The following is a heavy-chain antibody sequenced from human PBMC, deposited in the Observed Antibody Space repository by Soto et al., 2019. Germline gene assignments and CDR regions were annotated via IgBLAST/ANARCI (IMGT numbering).Heavy chain of an antibody. Sequence: SETLSLTCAFYGWSFSGYYWSWIRQPPGKGLEWIGEINHSGSTNYNPSLKSRVTISVDTSKNQFSLKLSSVTAADTAVYYCARKGYCSSTSCYYPKRPNWFDPWGQGTLVTVSS. J-gene: IGHJ5*02. D-gene: IGHD2-2*01. CDR2: INHSGST. CDR3: ARKGYCSSTSCYYPKRPNWFDP. V-gene: IGHV4-34*01. CDR1: GWSFSGYY.